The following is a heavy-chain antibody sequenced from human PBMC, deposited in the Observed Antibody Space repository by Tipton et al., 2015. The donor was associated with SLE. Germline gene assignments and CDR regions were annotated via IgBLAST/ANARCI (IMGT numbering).Heavy chain of an antibody. D-gene: IGHD1-14*01. V-gene: IGHV4-59*11. CDR2: ISFSGIT. CDR1: DASIKSHS. CDR3: ATGTYSTLFY. J-gene: IGHJ4*02. Sequence: TLSLTCTVSDASIKSHSWTWIRQAPGKELEWIGYISFSGITNYNPSLKSRDTFSVDTSKKQFSLRLSSVTAADTAVYYCATGTYSTLFYWGQGTPVTVSS.